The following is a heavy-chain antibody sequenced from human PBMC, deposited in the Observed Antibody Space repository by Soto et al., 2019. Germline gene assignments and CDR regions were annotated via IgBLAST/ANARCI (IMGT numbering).Heavy chain of an antibody. CDR2: ISAYNGNT. J-gene: IGHJ4*02. D-gene: IGHD3-3*01. Sequence: QVQLVQSGAEVKKPGASVKVSCKASGYTFTSYGISWMRPAPGQGLEWMGWISAYNGNTNYAQKLQGRVTMTTDTSTSRAYMELRSMRSDDTAVYYWARGWGSTIFGVVITHFDYWGQGTLVPVS. V-gene: IGHV1-18*01. CDR3: ARGWGSTIFGVVITHFDY. CDR1: GYTFTSYG.